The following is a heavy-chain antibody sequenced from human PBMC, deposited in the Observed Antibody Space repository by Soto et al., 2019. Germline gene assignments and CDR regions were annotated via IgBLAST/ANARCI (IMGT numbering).Heavy chain of an antibody. CDR2: IYPGDSDT. Sequence: GESLQISCKGSGYSFTSYWIGCVRQMPGKGLEWIGIIYPGDSDTRYSPSFQGQVTISADKSISTAYLQWSSLKASDTAMYYCARGRELVRFGWFEPWGEGTLVTVSS. J-gene: IGHJ5*02. CDR3: ARGRELVRFGWFEP. V-gene: IGHV5-51*01. CDR1: GYSFTSYW. D-gene: IGHD6-13*01.